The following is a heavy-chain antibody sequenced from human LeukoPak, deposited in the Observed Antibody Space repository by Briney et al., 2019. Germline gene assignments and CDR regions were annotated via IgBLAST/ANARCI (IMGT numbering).Heavy chain of an antibody. V-gene: IGHV3-48*04. J-gene: IGHJ5*01. CDR2: IDTSSTTM. Sequence: PGGFLRLSCAASGLTFSKYSMTWVRQAPGKGLEWVSFIDTSSTTMYYTDSVKGRSTISRDNAKNSLYLQMNSLKVEDTAIYYCARDNWVDCWGQGTLVTVSS. CDR1: GLTFSKYS. CDR3: ARDNWVDC.